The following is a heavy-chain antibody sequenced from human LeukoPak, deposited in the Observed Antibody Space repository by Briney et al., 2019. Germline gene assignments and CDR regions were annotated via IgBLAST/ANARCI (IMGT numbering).Heavy chain of an antibody. CDR3: ARANSAVFYYYGMDV. D-gene: IGHD2/OR15-2a*01. CDR1: GGSISSGGYS. J-gene: IGHJ6*02. Sequence: SETLSLTCAVSGGSISSGGYSWSWIRQPPGKGLEWIGYIYHSGSTYYNPSLKSRVTISVDRSKNQFSLKLSSVTAADTAVYYCARANSAVFYYYGMDVWGQGTTVTVSS. CDR2: IYHSGST. V-gene: IGHV4-30-2*01.